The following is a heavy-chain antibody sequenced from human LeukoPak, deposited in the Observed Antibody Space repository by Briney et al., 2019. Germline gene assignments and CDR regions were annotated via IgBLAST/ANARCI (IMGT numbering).Heavy chain of an antibody. CDR3: ARSGIVVVPAAIRWFDP. J-gene: IGHJ5*02. V-gene: IGHV4-34*01. CDR2: INHSGST. CDR1: GGSFSGYY. Sequence: PSETLSLTCAVYGGSFSGYYWSWIRQPPGKGLEWIGEINHSGSTNYNPSLKSRVTISVATSKTQFSLKLSSVTAADTAVYYCARSGIVVVPAAIRWFDPWGQGTLVTVSP. D-gene: IGHD2-2*01.